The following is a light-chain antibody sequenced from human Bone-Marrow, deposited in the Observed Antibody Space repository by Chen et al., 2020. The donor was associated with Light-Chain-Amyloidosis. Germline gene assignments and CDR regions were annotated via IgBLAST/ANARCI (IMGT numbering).Light chain of an antibody. CDR3: SSYAGSNNHWV. CDR2: EVS. Sequence: HSALTQPPSASGSPGQSVTISCTGTSSDVGGYNYVSWYQQHPGKAPKLMIYEVSKRPSGVPDRFSGSKSGNTASLTVSGLQAEDEADYYCSSYAGSNNHWVFGGGTKLTVL. V-gene: IGLV2-8*01. CDR1: SSDVGGYNY. J-gene: IGLJ3*02.